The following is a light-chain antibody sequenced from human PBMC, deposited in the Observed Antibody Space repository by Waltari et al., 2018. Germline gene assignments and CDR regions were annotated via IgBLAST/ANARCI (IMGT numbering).Light chain of an antibody. V-gene: IGKV1-6*01. CDR3: QHYYDNPLT. CDR1: QNIYSN. J-gene: IGKJ4*01. Sequence: IKMTQSQSALSASVGDRVTISCRASQNIYSNLAWYQQKPGKAPKLLIYAASSLQSGIPSRFSGSGSGTDFTLTISSLQPEDSAAYYCQHYYDNPLTFGGGTKVEIK. CDR2: AAS.